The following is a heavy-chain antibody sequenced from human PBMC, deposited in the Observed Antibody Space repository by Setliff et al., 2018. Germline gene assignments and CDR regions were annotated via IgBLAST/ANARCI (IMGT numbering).Heavy chain of an antibody. CDR1: GGYIGGTSYY. V-gene: IGHV4-39*01. D-gene: IGHD6-19*01. CDR2: IHFRGTT. J-gene: IGHJ4*02. CDR3: ARVGVTSGWAY. Sequence: PSETLSLTCIVSGGYIGGTSYYWGWIRQPPGKGLEWIGSIHFRGTTYYNPSLNSQFTISVDTSKNQFSLNLNSVTAADTAVYYCARVGVTSGWAYWGLGTLVTVS.